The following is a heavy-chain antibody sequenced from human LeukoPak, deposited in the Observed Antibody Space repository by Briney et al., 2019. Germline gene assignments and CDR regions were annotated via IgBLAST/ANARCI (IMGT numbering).Heavy chain of an antibody. CDR2: IYHSGST. CDR3: ARAGVGDWFDP. D-gene: IGHD3-10*01. J-gene: IGHJ5*02. Sequence: SQTLSLTCDVSGGSISSGGYSWSWIRQPPGKGLEWIGYIYHSGSTYYNPSLKSRVTISVDRSKNQFSLKLSSVTAADTAVYYCARAGVGDWFDPWGQGTLVTVSS. V-gene: IGHV4-30-2*01. CDR1: GGSISSGGYS.